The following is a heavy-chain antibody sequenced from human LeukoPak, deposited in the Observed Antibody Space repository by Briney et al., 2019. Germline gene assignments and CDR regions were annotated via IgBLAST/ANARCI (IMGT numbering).Heavy chain of an antibody. Sequence: SKTLSLTCAVYGGSFSGYYWSWIRQPPGKGLEWIGEINHSGSTNYNPSLKSRVTISVDTSKNQFSLKLSSVTAADTAVCYCARYSSSSGGMDVWGQGTTVTVSS. V-gene: IGHV4-34*01. J-gene: IGHJ6*02. CDR3: ARYSSSSGGMDV. CDR2: INHSGST. CDR1: GGSFSGYY. D-gene: IGHD6-6*01.